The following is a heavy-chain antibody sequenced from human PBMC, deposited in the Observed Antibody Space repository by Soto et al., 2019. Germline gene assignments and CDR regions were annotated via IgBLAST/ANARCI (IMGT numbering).Heavy chain of an antibody. D-gene: IGHD3-22*01. V-gene: IGHV1-2*04. Sequence: ASVKVSCKASGYTFTGYYMHWVRQAPGQGLEWMGWINPNSGGTNYAQKFQGWVTMTRDTSISTAYMELSRLRSDDTAVYYCAREQYYYDSSGYFAYWGQGTLVTVSS. J-gene: IGHJ4*02. CDR1: GYTFTGYY. CDR3: AREQYYYDSSGYFAY. CDR2: INPNSGGT.